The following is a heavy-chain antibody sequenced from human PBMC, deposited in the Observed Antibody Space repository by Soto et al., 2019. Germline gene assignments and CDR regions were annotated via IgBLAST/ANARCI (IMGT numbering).Heavy chain of an antibody. CDR3: ARLFNPGSAAGLDY. V-gene: IGHV5-51*01. CDR2: IYPGDSDT. D-gene: IGHD6-13*01. J-gene: IGHJ4*02. Sequence: GESLKISCKTSGYDFTNYWIGWVRQMLGKGLEWMGIIYPGDSDTRYSPSFQGQITISADKSISTAYLQWSSLKASDTAMYYCARLFNPGSAAGLDYWGQGILVTVSS. CDR1: GYDFTNYW.